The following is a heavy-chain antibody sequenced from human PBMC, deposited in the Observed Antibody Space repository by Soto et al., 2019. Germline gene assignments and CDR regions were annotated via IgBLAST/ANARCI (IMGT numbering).Heavy chain of an antibody. J-gene: IGHJ4*02. CDR1: GFTFSSYG. D-gene: IGHD2-21*02. CDR2: ISYDGSNK. Sequence: QVQLVESGGGVVQPGRSLRLSCAASGFTFSSYGMHWVRQAPGKGLEWVAVISYDGSNKYYADSVKGRFTISRDNSKNPLYLQINSLRAEDTAVYYCAKAQVTTIDYWGQGTLVTVSS. CDR3: AKAQVTTIDY. V-gene: IGHV3-30*18.